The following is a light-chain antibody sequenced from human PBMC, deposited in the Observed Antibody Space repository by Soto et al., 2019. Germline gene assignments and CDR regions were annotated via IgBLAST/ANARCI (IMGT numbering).Light chain of an antibody. CDR3: QQRYSSTWT. CDR2: AAS. J-gene: IGKJ1*01. CDR1: QDITNC. V-gene: IGKV1-39*01. Sequence: EIQRTQSPSSMSASVGDRVTITCQASQDITNCLNWYHQKPGKAPKLLIYAASSLQSGVPSRFSGGVSGTDGTITITSLKKEDVATYDCQQRYSSTWTFGQGTKVDIK.